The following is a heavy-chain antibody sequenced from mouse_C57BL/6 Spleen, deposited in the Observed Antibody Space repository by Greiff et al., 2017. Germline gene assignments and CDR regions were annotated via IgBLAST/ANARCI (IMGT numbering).Heavy chain of an antibody. D-gene: IGHD1-1*01. CDR1: GYTFTSYW. CDR3: ASGGTTVVEDAMDY. Sequence: QVQLKQPGAELVKPGASVKMSCKASGYTFTSYWITWVKQRPGQGLEWIGDIYPGSGSTNYNEKFKSKATLTVDTSSSTAYMQLSSLTSEDSAVYYCASGGTTVVEDAMDYWGQGTSVTVSS. V-gene: IGHV1-55*01. J-gene: IGHJ4*01. CDR2: IYPGSGST.